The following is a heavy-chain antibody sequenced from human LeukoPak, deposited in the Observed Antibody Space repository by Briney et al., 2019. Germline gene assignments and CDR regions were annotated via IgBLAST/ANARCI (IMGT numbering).Heavy chain of an antibody. V-gene: IGHV4-39*07. D-gene: IGHD6-13*01. CDR1: GGSISSSSYY. CDR3: AREGGSSWSSDY. Sequence: SETLSLTCTVSGGSISSSSYYWGWIRQPPGKGLEWIGSIYYSGSTYYNPSLKSRVTISVHTSKNQFSLKLSSVTAADTAVYYCAREGGSSWSSDYWGQGTLVTVSS. CDR2: IYYSGST. J-gene: IGHJ4*02.